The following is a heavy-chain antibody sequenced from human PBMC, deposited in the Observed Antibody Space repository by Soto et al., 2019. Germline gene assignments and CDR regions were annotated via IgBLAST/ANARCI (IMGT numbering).Heavy chain of an antibody. D-gene: IGHD3-3*01. Sequence: KTSETLSLTCSVSGGSISSYYWSWIRQPPGKGLEWIGYIFYSGRSGSTNHNPSLKSRVTISVDTSKNQFSLRLSSVTAADTAIYYCATRITVFGLLIPPFDPWGQGTQVTVSS. CDR1: GGSISSYY. CDR3: ATRITVFGLLIPPFDP. J-gene: IGHJ5*02. V-gene: IGHV4-59*03. CDR2: IFYSGRSGST.